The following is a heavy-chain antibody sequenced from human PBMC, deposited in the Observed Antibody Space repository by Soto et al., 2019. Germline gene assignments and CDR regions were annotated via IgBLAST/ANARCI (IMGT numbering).Heavy chain of an antibody. D-gene: IGHD3-10*01. V-gene: IGHV1-69*13. J-gene: IGHJ6*02. CDR2: IIPIFGTA. Sequence: SLKVSCKAAGGTFSSYAISWVRQAPGQGLEWMGGIIPIFGTANYAQKFQGRVTITADESTSTAYMELSSLRSEDTAVYYCARDPSGLWFGELLSYYGMDVWGQVTTVTVSS. CDR3: ARDPSGLWFGELLSYYGMDV. CDR1: GGTFSSYA.